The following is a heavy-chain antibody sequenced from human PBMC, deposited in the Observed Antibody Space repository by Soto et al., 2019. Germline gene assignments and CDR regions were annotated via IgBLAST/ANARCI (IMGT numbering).Heavy chain of an antibody. J-gene: IGHJ4*02. D-gene: IGHD5-12*01. CDR3: ARDPYGGYIFDS. CDR1: GFLFRNYA. Sequence: QVQLVESGGGVVQPGTSLRLSCAASGFLFRNYAMHWVRQSPAKGLEWLAVISFDGANIFYAGAAKGRFTISRDNSKQTLYLQLDSLRPEDPGVYFCARDPYGGYIFDSWGQGTQVTLSS. V-gene: IGHV3-30-3*01. CDR2: ISFDGANI.